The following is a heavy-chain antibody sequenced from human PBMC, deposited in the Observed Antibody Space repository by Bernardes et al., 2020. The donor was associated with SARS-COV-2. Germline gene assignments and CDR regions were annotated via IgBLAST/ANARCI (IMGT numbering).Heavy chain of an antibody. D-gene: IGHD2-21*02. Sequence: GGSLRLSCGASGFTFISFDMHWVRQPTGKGLQWVSPTSNDPFYAGSVKGRFTISRDNAKNSLYLQMNSLRPEDTAVYYCARVGPGSARDAEYFQHWGQGTLVTVSS. CDR3: ARVGPGSARDAEYFQH. J-gene: IGHJ1*01. CDR2: TSNDP. CDR1: GFTFISFD. V-gene: IGHV3-13*05.